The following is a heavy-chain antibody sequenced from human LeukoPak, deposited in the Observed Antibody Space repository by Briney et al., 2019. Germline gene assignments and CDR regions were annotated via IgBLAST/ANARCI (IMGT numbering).Heavy chain of an antibody. CDR3: AWGPTGWLLPEY. CDR1: GFTFSSYS. D-gene: IGHD3-22*01. V-gene: IGHV3-21*01. Sequence: GGSLRPSCVASGFTFSSYSMNWVRQAPGKGLEWVSSISSGSSYIYYADSVKGRFTISRDNAKNSVHLQVNSLRVEDTAVYYCAWGPTGWLLPEYWGQGTLVTVSS. J-gene: IGHJ4*02. CDR2: ISSGSSYI.